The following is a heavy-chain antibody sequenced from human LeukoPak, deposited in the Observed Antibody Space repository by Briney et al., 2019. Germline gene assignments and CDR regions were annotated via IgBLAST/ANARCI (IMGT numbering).Heavy chain of an antibody. CDR1: GLTFSSYA. CDR2: ISYNGSNK. V-gene: IGHV3-30-3*01. CDR3: AREADYFDY. Sequence: GGSLRLSCAASGLTFSSYAMHWVRQAPGKGLEWVAVISYNGSNKYYADSVKGRLTISRDNSKNTLYLQMNGLRAEDTAVYYCAREADYFDYWGQGTLVTVSS. J-gene: IGHJ4*02.